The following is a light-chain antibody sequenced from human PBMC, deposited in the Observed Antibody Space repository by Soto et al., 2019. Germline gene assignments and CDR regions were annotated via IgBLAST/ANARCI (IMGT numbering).Light chain of an antibody. CDR1: QGITNY. J-gene: IGKJ1*01. V-gene: IGKV1-27*01. CDR2: AAS. CDR3: QRYNGAPRA. Sequence: DIQMTQSPSSLSASVGDRVTITCRASQGITNYLAWYQQKPGKVPRLLIYAASTLQSGVPSRFSGSGSGTDFPLTISSLQPEDVATYYCQRYNGAPRAFGQGTKVEIK.